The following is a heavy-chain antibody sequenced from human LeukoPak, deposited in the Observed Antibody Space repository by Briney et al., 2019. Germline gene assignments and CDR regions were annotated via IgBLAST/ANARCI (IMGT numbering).Heavy chain of an antibody. Sequence: GASLKISCKGSGYSFATFWIAWVRQVPGKGLEWIGVIYPVDSDTRYSPSFQGQVTISVDKSTSTAYLQWSSLKASDTAMYYCAKTNYYETSGWASGLSPFDMWGRGTMVTVSS. V-gene: IGHV5-51*01. CDR3: AKTNYYETSGWASGLSPFDM. D-gene: IGHD3-22*01. J-gene: IGHJ3*02. CDR2: IYPVDSDT. CDR1: GYSFATFW.